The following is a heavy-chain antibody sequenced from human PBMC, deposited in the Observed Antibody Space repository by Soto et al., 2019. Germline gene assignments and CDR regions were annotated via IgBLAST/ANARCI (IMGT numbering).Heavy chain of an antibody. CDR3: AKVPIFGVVITHYFDY. CDR2: ISGSGGST. J-gene: IGHJ4*02. CDR1: GFTFSSYA. V-gene: IGHV3-23*01. Sequence: PGGSLRLSCAASGFTFSSYAMSWVRQAPGKGLEWVSAISGSGGSTYYADSVKGRFTISRDNSKNTLYLQMNSLRAEDTAVYYCAKVPIFGVVITHYFDYWGQGTLVTVSS. D-gene: IGHD3-3*01.